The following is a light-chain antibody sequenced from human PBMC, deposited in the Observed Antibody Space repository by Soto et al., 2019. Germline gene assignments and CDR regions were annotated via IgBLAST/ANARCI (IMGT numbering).Light chain of an antibody. Sequence: QSVLTQPRSVSGSPGQSVTISCTGTSGDVGGYDYVSWYQQYPGKAPKLMIYDVTKRPSGVPDRFSASKSGNTASLTISGLQGEDEADYYCCSYAGNFVFGTGTKVTVL. V-gene: IGLV2-11*01. CDR2: DVT. J-gene: IGLJ1*01. CDR1: SGDVGGYDY. CDR3: CSYAGNFV.